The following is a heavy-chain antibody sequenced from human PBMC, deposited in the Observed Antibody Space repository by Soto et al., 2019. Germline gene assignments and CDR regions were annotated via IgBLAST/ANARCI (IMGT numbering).Heavy chain of an antibody. CDR3: ARWQN. CDR1: GLTFSDYW. Sequence: EVQLVESGGGLVQPGGSLRLSCAVSGLTFSDYWMSWVRQAPGKGLEWVANINQDGGEEHYPDPVKGRFTISRDNAKNSLSLQMNGLRAEDTGVYYCARWQNWGQGTLVTVSS. CDR2: INQDGGEE. D-gene: IGHD5-12*01. J-gene: IGHJ4*02. V-gene: IGHV3-7*05.